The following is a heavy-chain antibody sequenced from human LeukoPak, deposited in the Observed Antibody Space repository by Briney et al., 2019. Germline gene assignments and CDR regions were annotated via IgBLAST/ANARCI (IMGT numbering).Heavy chain of an antibody. CDR2: VSGSSSYI. D-gene: IGHD6-19*01. J-gene: IGHJ4*02. V-gene: IGHV3-21*01. CDR3: ARDQEAVPAGDH. Sequence: PGGSLRLSCSASGFIFSNYNMNWVRQAPGKGLEWLSSVSGSSSYIYYADSVKGRFTISRDNAKNSLYLQMNSLRAEDTAVYYCARDQEAVPAGDHWGQGTLVIVSS. CDR1: GFIFSNYN.